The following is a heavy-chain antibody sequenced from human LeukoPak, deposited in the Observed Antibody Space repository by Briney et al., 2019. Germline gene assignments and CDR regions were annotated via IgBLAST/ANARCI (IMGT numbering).Heavy chain of an antibody. CDR1: GFTFSSYA. Sequence: GGSLRLSCAGSGFTFSSYAMHWVRQAPGKGLEYVSGISSNGGSTYHANSVKGRFSISRDNSKNTLYLQMGSLRPEDMAVYYCAREFCTNGVCYKRFDYWGQGTLVTVSS. CDR3: AREFCTNGVCYKRFDY. V-gene: IGHV3-64*01. J-gene: IGHJ4*02. D-gene: IGHD2-8*01. CDR2: ISSNGGST.